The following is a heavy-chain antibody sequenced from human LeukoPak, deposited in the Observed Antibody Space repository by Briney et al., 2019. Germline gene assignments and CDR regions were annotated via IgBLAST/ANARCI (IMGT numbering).Heavy chain of an antibody. CDR2: IWYDSTNK. D-gene: IGHD5-12*01. CDR3: ARDFGDSGYDRGWFDP. CDR1: GFTFSNYA. Sequence: GGSLRLSCAASGFTFSNYAMHWVRQAPGKGLEWVAVIWYDSTNKYYGDSVKGRFTISRDNSKNIVYLQRDSPRADDTAVYYCARDFGDSGYDRGWFDPWGQGTRVTVSS. V-gene: IGHV3-33*01. J-gene: IGHJ5*02.